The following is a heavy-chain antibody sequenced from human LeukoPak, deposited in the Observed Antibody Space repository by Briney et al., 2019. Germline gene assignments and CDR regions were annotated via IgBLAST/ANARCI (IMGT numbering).Heavy chain of an antibody. CDR3: ARGSTVAPFSY. D-gene: IGHD5-12*01. V-gene: IGHV4-34*01. J-gene: IGHJ4*02. CDR1: GGSFSGYY. Sequence: PSETLSLTCAVSGGSFSGYYWSWIRQPPGKGLEWIGEIHHSGSTNYNPSLKSRVTISVDTSKNQFSLNLSSVTAADTALYYCARGSTVAPFSYWGQGTLVTVSS. CDR2: IHHSGST.